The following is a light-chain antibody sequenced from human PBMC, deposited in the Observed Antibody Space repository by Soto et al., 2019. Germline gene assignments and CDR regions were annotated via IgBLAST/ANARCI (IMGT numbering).Light chain of an antibody. CDR2: AAS. CDR1: ETVTGKY. CDR3: QQYSSPPQT. V-gene: IGKV3-20*01. Sequence: IVLTQSPGTLSLSPAARPTLPGEASETVTGKYLAWYQQKVGQAPRLLIFAASNRATGIPDRFSGSGSGTDFTLTISRLEPEDFAMYFCQQYSSPPQTFGQGTKVDIK. J-gene: IGKJ1*01.